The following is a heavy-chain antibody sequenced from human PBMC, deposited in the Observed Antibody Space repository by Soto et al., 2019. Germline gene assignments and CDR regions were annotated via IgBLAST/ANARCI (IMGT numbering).Heavy chain of an antibody. CDR1: GRSFSGYY. CDR3: ARESHVSVTGPPWVWYFDL. J-gene: IGHJ2*01. Sequence: QVQLQQWGAGPLRPLETLSLTCGVSGRSFSGYYWAWIRQSPGKGLEWIGEINDRGSINYNPSLKSRVSISVDTSKNHYSLNLRSVTAADTAVYYCARESHVSVTGPPWVWYFDLWGRGTLVTVSS. CDR2: INDRGSI. D-gene: IGHD2-21*02. V-gene: IGHV4-34*01.